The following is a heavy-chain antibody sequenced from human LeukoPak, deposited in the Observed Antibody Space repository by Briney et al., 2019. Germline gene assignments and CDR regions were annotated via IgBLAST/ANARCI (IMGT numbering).Heavy chain of an antibody. J-gene: IGHJ4*02. V-gene: IGHV4-30-4*01. CDR2: IYYSGST. D-gene: IGHD2-2*01. CDR3: ARSTRRVVRDFDY. CDR1: GGSISSGDYY. Sequence: SQTLSLTCTVSGGSISSGDYYWSWIRQPPGKGLEWIGYIYYSGSTYYNPSLKSRVTISVDTSKNQFPLKLSSVTAADTAVYYCARSTRRVVRDFDYWGQGTLVTVSS.